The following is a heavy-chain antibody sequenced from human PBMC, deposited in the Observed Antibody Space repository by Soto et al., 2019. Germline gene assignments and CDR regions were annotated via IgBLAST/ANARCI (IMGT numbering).Heavy chain of an antibody. CDR2: ISSNGVGT. CDR3: ARRARSDFYYMDV. J-gene: IGHJ6*03. Sequence: EVQLAESGGGLAQPGGSLRLSCAASGFTLSGYAMDWVRQAPGKGLEYVSGISSNGVGTYYANSVQGRFTISRDISKNTVYLQMGSLRPEDMAVYYCARRARSDFYYMDVWGKGTTVTVS. V-gene: IGHV3-64*01. CDR1: GFTLSGYA. D-gene: IGHD3-10*01.